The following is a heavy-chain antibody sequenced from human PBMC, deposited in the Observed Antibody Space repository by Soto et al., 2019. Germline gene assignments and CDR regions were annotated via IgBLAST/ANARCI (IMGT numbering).Heavy chain of an antibody. V-gene: IGHV1-69*01. CDR2: IIPIFGTA. J-gene: IGHJ4*02. Sequence: QVQLVQSGAEVKKPGSSVKVSCKASGGTFSSYAISWVRQAPGQGLEWRGGIIPIFGTANYAQKFQCRVTITADESTSTAYMELSSLRSEETAVYYCAGDRRVRYSGSSYFDYWGQGTLVTVSS. CDR1: GGTFSSYA. CDR3: AGDRRVRYSGSSYFDY. D-gene: IGHD1-26*01.